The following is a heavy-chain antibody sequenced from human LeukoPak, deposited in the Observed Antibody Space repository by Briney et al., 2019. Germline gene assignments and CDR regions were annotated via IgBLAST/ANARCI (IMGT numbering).Heavy chain of an antibody. V-gene: IGHV3-33*06. J-gene: IGHJ6*03. CDR2: IWYDGSNK. Sequence: GSSRRLSCAASGFTFSSYGMHWVRQAPGKGLEWVAVIWYDGSNKYCADSVKGRFTISRDNSKNTLYLQMNSLRAEDTAVYYCAKNRRITIFGVAPRPMDVWGKGTTVTVSS. CDR3: AKNRRITIFGVAPRPMDV. D-gene: IGHD3-3*01. CDR1: GFTFSSYG.